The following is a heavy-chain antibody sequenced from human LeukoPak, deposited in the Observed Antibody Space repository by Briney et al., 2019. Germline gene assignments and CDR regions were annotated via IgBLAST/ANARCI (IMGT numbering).Heavy chain of an antibody. CDR3: AKDRAQLPRGWFDP. J-gene: IGHJ5*02. CDR2: ISGSGGST. V-gene: IGHV3-23*01. Sequence: GGSQRLSCAPSGLTFSSYAMSWARHAPGKGLEWVLAISGSGGSTYYADSVKGRFTISRDNSKNTLYLQMNSLRAEDTAVYYCAKDRAQLPRGWFDPWGQGTLVTVSS. D-gene: IGHD2-2*01. CDR1: GLTFSSYA.